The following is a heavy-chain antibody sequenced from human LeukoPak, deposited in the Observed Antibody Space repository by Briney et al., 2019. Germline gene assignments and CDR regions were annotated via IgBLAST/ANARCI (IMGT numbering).Heavy chain of an antibody. V-gene: IGHV4-31*03. J-gene: IGHJ4*02. Sequence: SETLSLTCTVSGGSISSGGYYWSWIRQHPGKGLQWIGYIYYSGRTYYNPSLKSRITISVDTPKNQFSLKLTSVTAADTAVYYCARDDSGYNAVEHWGQGTLVTVSS. CDR2: IYYSGRT. D-gene: IGHD5-12*01. CDR1: GGSISSGGYY. CDR3: ARDDSGYNAVEH.